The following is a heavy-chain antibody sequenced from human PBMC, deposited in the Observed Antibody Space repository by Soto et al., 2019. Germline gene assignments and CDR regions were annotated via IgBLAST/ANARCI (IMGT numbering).Heavy chain of an antibody. CDR1: GFTFSSYG. D-gene: IGHD3-3*01. CDR3: ANAIVGPTIFGVVTVLGMDV. V-gene: IGHV3-30*18. CDR2: ISYDGSNK. Sequence: GGSLRLSCAASGFTFSSYGMHWVRQAPGKGLEWVAVISYDGSNKYYADSVKGRFTISRDNSKNTLYLQMNSLRAEDTAVYYCANAIVGPTIFGVVTVLGMDVWGQGTTVTVSS. J-gene: IGHJ6*02.